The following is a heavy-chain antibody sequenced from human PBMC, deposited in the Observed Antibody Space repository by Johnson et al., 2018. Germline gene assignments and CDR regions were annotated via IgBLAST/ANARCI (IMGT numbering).Heavy chain of an antibody. Sequence: EVQLLESGGGLGQPGRSLRLSCTASGFTSGDYAMSWFRQAPGKGLEWLCFIRSKAYGGTTEYAASVKGRFTISRDDSKSIAYLQMNSLKTEDTAVYYGSRVRSRNAAEYFQHWGQGTLVTVSS. CDR2: IRSKAYGGTT. CDR3: SRVRSRNAAEYFQH. J-gene: IGHJ1*01. CDR1: GFTSGDYA. V-gene: IGHV3-49*03.